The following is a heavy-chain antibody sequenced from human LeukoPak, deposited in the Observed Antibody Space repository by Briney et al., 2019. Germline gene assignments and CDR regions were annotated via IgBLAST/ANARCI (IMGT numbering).Heavy chain of an antibody. J-gene: IGHJ4*02. CDR2: ISGSGDST. Sequence: GGSLRLSCAASGFTFSSYAVSWVRQAPGKGLEWVSTISGSGDSTHYADSVKGWFTISRDNSKNTLYLQMNSLRAEDTAVYYCATLNSKRLPDYFDYWGQGTLVTVSS. V-gene: IGHV3-23*01. D-gene: IGHD4-11*01. CDR1: GFTFSSYA. CDR3: ATLNSKRLPDYFDY.